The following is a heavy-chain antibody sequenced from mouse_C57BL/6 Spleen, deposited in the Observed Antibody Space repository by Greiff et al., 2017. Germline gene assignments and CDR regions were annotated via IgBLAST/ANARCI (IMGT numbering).Heavy chain of an antibody. Sequence: QVQLQQSGAELARPGASVKLSCKASGYTFTSYGISWVKQRTGQGLEWIGEIYPRSGNTYYNEKFKGKATLTADKSSSTAYMELRSLTSEDSAVYFCARNWITTVVAPYYYAMDYWGQGTSVTVSS. CDR2: IYPRSGNT. J-gene: IGHJ4*01. V-gene: IGHV1-81*01. CDR3: ARNWITTVVAPYYYAMDY. CDR1: GYTFTSYG. D-gene: IGHD1-1*01.